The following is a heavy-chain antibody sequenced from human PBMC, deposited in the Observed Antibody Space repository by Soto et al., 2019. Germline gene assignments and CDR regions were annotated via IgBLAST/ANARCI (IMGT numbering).Heavy chain of an antibody. Sequence: EVQLVESGGGLVQPGGSLRLSCAASGFTFSSYWMHWVRQAPGKGLVWVSRINSDGSSTSYADSVKGRFTISRDNAKNTLNLLMTSPRAADTAVYYCARGRVTTRFGVYFDYWGQGTLVTVSS. D-gene: IGHD3-10*01. CDR2: INSDGSST. J-gene: IGHJ4*02. V-gene: IGHV3-74*01. CDR1: GFTFSSYW. CDR3: ARGRVTTRFGVYFDY.